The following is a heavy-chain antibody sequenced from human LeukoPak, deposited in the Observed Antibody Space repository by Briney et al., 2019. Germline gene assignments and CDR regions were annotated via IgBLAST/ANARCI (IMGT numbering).Heavy chain of an antibody. V-gene: IGHV1-2*02. Sequence: GASVKVSCKASGYTFTGYYMHWVRQAPGQGLEWMGWINPNSGGTNYAQKFQGRVTMTRDTSISTAYMELSRLRSDDTAVYYCARPRLTGYYNFDYWGQGTLVTVSS. J-gene: IGHJ4*02. CDR1: GYTFTGYY. CDR2: INPNSGGT. D-gene: IGHD3-9*01. CDR3: ARPRLTGYYNFDY.